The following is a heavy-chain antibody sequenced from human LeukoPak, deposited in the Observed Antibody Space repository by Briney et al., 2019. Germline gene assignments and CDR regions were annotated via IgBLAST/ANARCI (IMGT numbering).Heavy chain of an antibody. CDR1: AFSLNAYN. V-gene: IGHV3-21*01. CDR3: ARTGIAVAPGY. CDR2: ISSSSSYI. Sequence: GGSLRLSCAASAFSLNAYNMNWVRQAPGKGLEWVSSISSSSSYIYYADSVKGRFTISRDNAKNSLYLQMNSLRAEDTAVYYCARTGIAVAPGYWGQGTLVTVSS. D-gene: IGHD6-19*01. J-gene: IGHJ4*02.